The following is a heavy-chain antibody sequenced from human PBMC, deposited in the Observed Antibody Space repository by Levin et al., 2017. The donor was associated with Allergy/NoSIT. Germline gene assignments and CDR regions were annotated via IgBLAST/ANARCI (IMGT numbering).Heavy chain of an antibody. CDR3: ARQLGNFWSGYNYFDY. J-gene: IGHJ4*02. CDR1: GFTFSSYE. D-gene: IGHD3-3*01. CDR2: ISSTGSTI. Sequence: GESLKISCAASGFTFSSYEMNWVRRAPGKGLEWVSYISSTGSTIYSADSVKGRFTISRDNAKNSLYLHMNSLRAEDTAVYYCARQLGNFWSGYNYFDYWGQGTLVTVSS. V-gene: IGHV3-48*03.